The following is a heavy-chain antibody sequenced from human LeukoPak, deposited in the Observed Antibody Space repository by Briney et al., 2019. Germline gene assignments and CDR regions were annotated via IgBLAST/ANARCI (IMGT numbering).Heavy chain of an antibody. CDR2: INPSGGST. J-gene: IGHJ6*03. V-gene: IGHV1-46*02. D-gene: IGHD3-10*01. Sequence: ASVKVSCKASGYTFNANYIHWVRQAPGQGLEWMGIINPSGGSTTYAQKFQGRVIMTGDTSTSTVYMELRSLRSEDTAVYYCARARGSGSYYGHDYYYYYYMDVWGQGTTVTVSS. CDR3: ARARGSGSYYGHDYYYYYYMDV. CDR1: GYTFNANY.